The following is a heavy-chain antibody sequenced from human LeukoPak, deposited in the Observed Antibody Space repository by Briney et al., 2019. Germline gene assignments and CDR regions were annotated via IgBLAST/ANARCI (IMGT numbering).Heavy chain of an antibody. J-gene: IGHJ5*02. CDR1: GFTFSSYA. Sequence: GGSLRLSCAASGFTFSSYAMHWVRQAPGKGLEWVAIISYDGRSKYYGDSVKGRFTISRDNSKNTLYLQMDNLRSDDTAVYYCAKSSAGITWFDPWGQGTLVTVSS. V-gene: IGHV3-30*18. D-gene: IGHD1-1*01. CDR2: ISYDGRSK. CDR3: AKSSAGITWFDP.